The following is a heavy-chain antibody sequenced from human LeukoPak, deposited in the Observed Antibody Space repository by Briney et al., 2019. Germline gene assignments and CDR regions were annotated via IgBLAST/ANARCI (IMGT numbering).Heavy chain of an antibody. CDR2: IYHSGST. Sequence: SETLSLTCAVSGGSISSSNWWSWVRQPPGKGLEWIGEIYHSGSTNYNPSLKSRVTISVDKSKNQFSLKLSSVTAADTAVYYCATEPYYDILTGYYYFDYWGQGTLVTVSS. CDR3: ATEPYYDILTGYYYFDY. D-gene: IGHD3-9*01. CDR1: GGSISSSNW. V-gene: IGHV4-4*02. J-gene: IGHJ4*02.